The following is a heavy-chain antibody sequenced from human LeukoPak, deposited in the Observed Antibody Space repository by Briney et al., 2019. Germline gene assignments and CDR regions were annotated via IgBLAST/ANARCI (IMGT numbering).Heavy chain of an antibody. CDR2: IKQDGSEK. CDR3: ARDGYSGSYRALYY. V-gene: IGHV3-7*01. CDR1: GFTFSSYW. Sequence: PGGSLRLSCAASGFTFSSYWMSWVRQAPGKGLEWVANIKQDGSEKYYVDSVKGRFTISRDSAKNSLYLQMNSLRAEDTAVYYCARDGYSGSYRALYYWGQGTLVTVSS. J-gene: IGHJ4*02. D-gene: IGHD1-26*01.